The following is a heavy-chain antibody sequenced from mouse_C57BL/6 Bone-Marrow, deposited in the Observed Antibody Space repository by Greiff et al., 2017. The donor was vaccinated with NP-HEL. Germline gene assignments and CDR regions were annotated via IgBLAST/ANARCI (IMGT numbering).Heavy chain of an antibody. CDR3: EIYYDYVPFAY. D-gene: IGHD2-4*01. J-gene: IGHJ3*01. CDR1: GYTFTDHT. Sequence: QVQLQQSDAELVKPGASVKISCKVSGYTFTDHTIHWMKQRPEQGLEWIGYIYPRDGSTKYNEKFKGKATLTADKSSSTAYMQLNSLTSEDSAVYCCEIYYDYVPFAYWGQGTLVTVSA. V-gene: IGHV1-78*01. CDR2: IYPRDGST.